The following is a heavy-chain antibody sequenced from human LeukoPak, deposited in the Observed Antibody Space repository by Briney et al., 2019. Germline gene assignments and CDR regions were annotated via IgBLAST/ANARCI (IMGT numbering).Heavy chain of an antibody. Sequence: SETLSLTCTVSGGSISSYYWSWIRQPPGKGLEWIGYVYATGTTNYNPSLKTRATISIDTSKNQLSLTLTSVTAADTAVYYCARVGSGGAWFDFWGQGTLVSVSS. J-gene: IGHJ4*02. CDR1: GGSISSYY. CDR2: VYATGTT. V-gene: IGHV4-59*01. D-gene: IGHD6-19*01. CDR3: ARVGSGGAWFDF.